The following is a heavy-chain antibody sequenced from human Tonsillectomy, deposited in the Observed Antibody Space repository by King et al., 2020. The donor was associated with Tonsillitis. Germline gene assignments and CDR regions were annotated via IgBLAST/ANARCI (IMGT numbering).Heavy chain of an antibody. CDR1: GFTFSSYS. V-gene: IGHV3-21*01. D-gene: IGHD2-15*01. Sequence: VQLVESGGGLVKPGGSLRLSCAASGFTFSSYSMNWVRQAPGKGLEWVSSISSSSSYIYYADSVKGRFTISRDNAKNSLYLQMNSLRAEDTAVYYCARDGGYCSGGSCYSVRFDIWGHGTMVTVSS. CDR2: ISSSSSYI. CDR3: ARDGGYCSGGSCYSVRFDI. J-gene: IGHJ3*02.